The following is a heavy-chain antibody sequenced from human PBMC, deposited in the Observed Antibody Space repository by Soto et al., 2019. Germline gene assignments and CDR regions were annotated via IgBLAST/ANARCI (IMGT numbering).Heavy chain of an antibody. CDR3: AKESTPLKITGTYFDY. D-gene: IGHD1-20*01. V-gene: IGHV3-33*06. CDR2: LWYHGSDK. J-gene: IGHJ4*02. Sequence: GGCLSLSCATSGFTVSDYVMHLARQAPGKGLEWVAVLWYHGSDKFYADSVKGRFTISRDNSKNTLYLQMNSLRAEDTAVYYCAKESTPLKITGTYFDYWGQGTLVTVSS. CDR1: GFTVSDYV.